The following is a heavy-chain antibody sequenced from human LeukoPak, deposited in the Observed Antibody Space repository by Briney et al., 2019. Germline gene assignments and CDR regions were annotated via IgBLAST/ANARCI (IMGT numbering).Heavy chain of an antibody. CDR3: ARAIVVVPAAIDYYYYMDV. D-gene: IGHD2-2*01. CDR1: GDSVSSNSAA. CDR2: TYYRSKWYN. V-gene: IGHV6-1*01. Sequence: SQTLSLTSAISGDSVSSNSAAWNWIRQSPSRGLEWLGRTYYRSKWYNDYAVSVKSRITINPDTSKNQFSLQLNSVTPEDTAVYYCARAIVVVPAAIDYYYYMDVWGKGTTVTVSS. J-gene: IGHJ6*03.